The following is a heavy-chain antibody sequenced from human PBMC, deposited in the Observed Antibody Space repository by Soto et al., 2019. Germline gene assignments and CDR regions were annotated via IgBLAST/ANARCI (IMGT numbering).Heavy chain of an antibody. CDR2: VYYSGTT. Sequence: QVQLQESGPGLVKPSETLSLTCTVSSGSVSSATYYWNWIRQPPGKGLAWVGSVYYSGTTNYNPSLRSRLPISMDTSYNQLSLKLRSVTAADTAVYYCARDMSLLTRPWGMDVWGPGTTVTVSS. V-gene: IGHV4-61*01. CDR3: ARDMSLLTRPWGMDV. J-gene: IGHJ6*02. CDR1: SGSVSSATYY. D-gene: IGHD2-21*01.